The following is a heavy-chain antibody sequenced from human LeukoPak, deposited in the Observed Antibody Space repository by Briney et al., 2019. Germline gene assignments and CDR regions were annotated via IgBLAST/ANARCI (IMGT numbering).Heavy chain of an antibody. V-gene: IGHV4-59*01. Sequence: PSETLSLTCTVSGGSISSYYWSWIRQPPGKGLEWIGYIYYSGSTNYNPSLESRVTISVDTSKNQFSLKLISVTAADTAVYYCARDPHRIYFDYWGQGTLVTVSS. CDR2: IYYSGST. J-gene: IGHJ4*02. CDR3: ARDPHRIYFDY. D-gene: IGHD2/OR15-2a*01. CDR1: GGSISSYY.